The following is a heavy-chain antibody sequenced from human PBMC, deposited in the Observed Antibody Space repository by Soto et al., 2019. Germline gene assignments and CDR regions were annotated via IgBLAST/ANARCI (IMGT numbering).Heavy chain of an antibody. CDR1: GFTFSSYS. CDR3: ARDLSNRRRPDGMDV. Sequence: GGSLRLSCAASGFTFSSYSMNWVSQAPGKGLEWVSYISSSSSTIYYADSVKGRFTISSDNAKNSLYLPMISLIDADKAMNYYARDLSNRRRPDGMDVWGQGTTVTVS. CDR2: ISSSSSTI. J-gene: IGHJ6*01. V-gene: IGHV3-48*02.